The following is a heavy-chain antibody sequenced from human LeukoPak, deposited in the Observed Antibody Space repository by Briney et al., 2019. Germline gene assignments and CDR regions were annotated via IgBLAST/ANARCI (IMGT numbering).Heavy chain of an antibody. Sequence: TGGSLRLSCAAFGFTFSSYSMNWVRQAPGKGLEWVSSISSSSSYIYYADSVKGRFTISRDNAKNSLYLQMNSLRAEDTAVYYCAREGNYDYVWGSYRPIDYWGQGTLVTVSS. CDR3: AREGNYDYVWGSYRPIDY. CDR1: GFTFSSYS. V-gene: IGHV3-21*01. J-gene: IGHJ4*02. D-gene: IGHD3-16*02. CDR2: ISSSSSYI.